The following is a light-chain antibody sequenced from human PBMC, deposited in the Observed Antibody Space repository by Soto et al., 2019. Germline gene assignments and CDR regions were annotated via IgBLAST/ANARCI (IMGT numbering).Light chain of an antibody. CDR1: QSISSY. J-gene: IGKJ1*01. CDR3: QQSYSTPPT. V-gene: IGKV1-39*01. CDR2: AAS. Sequence: DIQMTQSPSSLSASVGDRVTITCRASQSISSYLNWYQQKPGKAPKPLIYAASSLQSGVPSRFSGSGSRTDFTLTICSLQPEDFATYYCQQSYSTPPTFGQGTKVEIK.